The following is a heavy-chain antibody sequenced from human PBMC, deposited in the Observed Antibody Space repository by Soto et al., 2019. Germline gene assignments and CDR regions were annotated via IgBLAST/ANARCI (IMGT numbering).Heavy chain of an antibody. J-gene: IGHJ4*02. V-gene: IGHV4-31*03. CDR3: ARAYSSWYWDY. CDR2: IYYSGST. CDR1: GGSISSRGFY. D-gene: IGHD6-13*01. Sequence: QVQLQESGPGLVKPSQTLSLTCTVSGGSISSRGFYWTWIRQHPGKGLEWIGYIYYSGSTYYNPSLKSRVTISPDTSKNQFSLKPDSVTAADTAVYYCARAYSSWYWDYWGQGTLVTVSS.